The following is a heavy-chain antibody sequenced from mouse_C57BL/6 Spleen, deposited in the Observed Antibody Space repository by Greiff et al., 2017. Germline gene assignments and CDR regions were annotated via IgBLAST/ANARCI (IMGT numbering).Heavy chain of an antibody. CDR2: ISSGGDYI. CDR3: TRGDYYGSRKDWYFDV. J-gene: IGHJ1*03. V-gene: IGHV5-9-1*02. Sequence: EVKLVESGEGLVKPGGSLKLSCAASGFTFSSYAMSWVRQTPEQRLEWVAYISSGGDYIYYADTVKGRFTIARDNARNTLYLQMSSLKSEDTAMYYCTRGDYYGSRKDWYFDVWGTGTTVTVSS. D-gene: IGHD1-1*01. CDR1: GFTFSSYA.